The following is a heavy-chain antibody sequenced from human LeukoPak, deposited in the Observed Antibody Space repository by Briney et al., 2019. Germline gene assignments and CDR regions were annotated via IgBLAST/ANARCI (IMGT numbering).Heavy chain of an antibody. CDR3: ARGRRPIVVVPDDIHKPLNYFDP. CDR2: MNPNSGNT. Sequence: GASLKVSCKASGYTFTSYDINWVRQATGQGLEWMGWMNPNSGNTGYAQKFQGRVTMTRNTSISTAYMELSSLRSEDTAVYYCARGRRPIVVVPDDIHKPLNYFDPWGQGALVTVSS. CDR1: GYTFTSYD. J-gene: IGHJ5*02. D-gene: IGHD2-2*01. V-gene: IGHV1-8*01.